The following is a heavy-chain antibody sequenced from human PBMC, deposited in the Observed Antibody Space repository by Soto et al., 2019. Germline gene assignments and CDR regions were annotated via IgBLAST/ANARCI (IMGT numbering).Heavy chain of an antibody. CDR3: ARGTVLGYFDY. D-gene: IGHD1-1*01. CDR1: GFTFHGYS. Sequence: PGESLKISCAVSGFTFHGYSVHWIRQAPGKGLEWVSSISGSSTYKYYRDSVKGRFTISRDNARNSLYLQMDSLRGEDTAIYYCARGTVLGYFDYWGQGTPVTVSS. V-gene: IGHV3-21*01. CDR2: ISGSSTYK. J-gene: IGHJ4*02.